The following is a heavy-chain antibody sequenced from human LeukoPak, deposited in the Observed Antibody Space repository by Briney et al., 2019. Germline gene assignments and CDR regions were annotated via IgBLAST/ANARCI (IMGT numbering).Heavy chain of an antibody. D-gene: IGHD5-12*01. CDR1: GGSISSGGYY. V-gene: IGHV4-31*03. CDR2: IYYSGST. CDR3: ARDSGRGYSGYHDTPPRDRYYYGMDV. Sequence: PSQTLSLTCTVSGGSISSGGYYWRWLRQHPGTGLEWIGYIYYSGSTYYNPSLKSRVTISVDTSKNQFSLKLSSVTAADTAVYYCARDSGRGYSGYHDTPPRDRYYYGMDVWGQGTTVTVSS. J-gene: IGHJ6*02.